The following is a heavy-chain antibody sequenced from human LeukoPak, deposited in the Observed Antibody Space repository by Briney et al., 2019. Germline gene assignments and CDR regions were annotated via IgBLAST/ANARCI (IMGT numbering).Heavy chain of an antibody. CDR1: GFTFSSYG. CDR2: MSYDGSDK. CDR3: AKDSVADGSFDY. D-gene: IGHD6-19*01. V-gene: IGHV3-30*18. J-gene: IGHJ4*02. Sequence: GGSLRLSCAASGFTFSSYGMHWVRQAPGKGLEWVAVMSYDGSDKDCADSVKDRFTISRDNSKNTLYLQMNSLRAEDTAVYYCAKDSVADGSFDYWGQGTLVTVSS.